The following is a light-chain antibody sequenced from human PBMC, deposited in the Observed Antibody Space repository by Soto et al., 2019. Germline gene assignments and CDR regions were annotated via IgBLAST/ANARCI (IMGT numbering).Light chain of an antibody. CDR1: QSVSSSY. V-gene: IGKV3-20*01. CDR3: QQYGSSPWT. J-gene: IGKJ1*01. CDR2: GAS. Sequence: EIVLTQSPGTLSLSPAERATLSCRASQSVSSSYLAWYQQKPGQAPRLLIYGASSRATGIPDRFSGSGSGTDFTLTISRLEPEDFAMYYCQQYGSSPWTIGQGTKVEIK.